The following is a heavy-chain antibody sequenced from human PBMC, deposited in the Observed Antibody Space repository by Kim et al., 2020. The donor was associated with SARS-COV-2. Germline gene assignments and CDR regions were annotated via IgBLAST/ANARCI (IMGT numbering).Heavy chain of an antibody. CDR1: DGSIRTYY. CDR2: VYPTGAA. Sequence: SETLSLTCTVSDGSIRTYYWSWLRQPAGKGLEWIGRVYPTGAADYSHYLKSRLTMLADASRDQVFLKLSSVNAADTAVYHVARDLRYDFWSGYSGFVYWG. CDR3: ARDLRYDFWSGYSGFVY. D-gene: IGHD3-3*01. V-gene: IGHV4-4*07. J-gene: IGHJ4*01.